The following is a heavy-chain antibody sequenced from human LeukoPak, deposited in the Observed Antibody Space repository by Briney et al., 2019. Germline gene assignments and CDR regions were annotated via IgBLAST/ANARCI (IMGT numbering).Heavy chain of an antibody. Sequence: GGSLRLSCAASGFTVSSNYMSWVRQAPGRGLEWVSVIYSGGSTYYADSVKGRFTISRDNSKDTVYLLMNGLRAEDTATYYCAKDGFLAATVTDWGQGTLVTVSS. CDR1: GFTVSSNY. CDR2: IYSGGST. D-gene: IGHD4-17*01. CDR3: AKDGFLAATVTD. J-gene: IGHJ4*02. V-gene: IGHV3-53*01.